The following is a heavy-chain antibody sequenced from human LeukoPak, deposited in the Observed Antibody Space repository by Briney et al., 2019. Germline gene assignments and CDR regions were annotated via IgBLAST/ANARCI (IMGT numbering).Heavy chain of an antibody. V-gene: IGHV3-30*03. CDR3: GSPCSTSCYEDTVVDV. Sequence: PGGSLRLSCAASGFTFSSYSMNWVRQAPGKGLEWVAVISYDGSNKYYADSVKGRFTISRDNSKNTLYLQMNSLRAEDTAVYYCGSPCSTSCYEDTVVDVWGQGTTVTVSS. D-gene: IGHD2-2*01. CDR2: ISYDGSNK. CDR1: GFTFSSYS. J-gene: IGHJ6*02.